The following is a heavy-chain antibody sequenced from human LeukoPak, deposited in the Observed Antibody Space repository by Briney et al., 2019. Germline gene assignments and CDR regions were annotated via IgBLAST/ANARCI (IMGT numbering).Heavy chain of an antibody. CDR2: IIPIFGTA. V-gene: IGHV1-69*13. J-gene: IGHJ6*04. Sequence: SVTVSCTASGGTFSSYAISWVRQAPGQGLEWMGGIIPIFGTANYAQKFQGRVTITADESTSTAYMELSSLRSEDTDVYYCASSPLHPPYYYGMDVWGKGTTVTVSS. CDR1: GGTFSSYA. CDR3: ASSPLHPPYYYGMDV.